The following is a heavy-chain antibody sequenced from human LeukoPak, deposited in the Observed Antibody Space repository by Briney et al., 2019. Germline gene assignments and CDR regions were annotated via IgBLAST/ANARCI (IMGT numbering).Heavy chain of an antibody. V-gene: IGHV1-24*01. J-gene: IGHJ4*02. CDR2: FDPEDGET. CDR1: GYTLTELS. D-gene: IGHD5-24*01. CDR3: AKDPPRGDGYQPNFFDS. Sequence: ASVKVSCKVSGYTLTELSMHWVRQAPGKGLEWMGGFDPEDGETIYAQKFQGRVTMTEDTSTDTAYMELSSLRAEDTAVYYCAKDPPRGDGYQPNFFDSWGQGTLVTVSS.